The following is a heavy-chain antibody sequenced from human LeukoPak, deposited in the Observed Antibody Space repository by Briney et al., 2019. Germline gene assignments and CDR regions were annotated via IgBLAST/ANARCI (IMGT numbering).Heavy chain of an antibody. CDR2: MNPNSGNT. J-gene: IGHJ4*02. CDR3: ARGARRVVRGVISYYFDY. V-gene: IGHV1-8*01. Sequence: ASVKVSCKASGYTFTSYNINWVRQATGQGLEWMGWMNPNSGNTGYAQKFPGRVTMTRNTSISTNYMELSRLRSEDTAVYYCARGARRVVRGVISYYFDYWGQGTLVTVSS. D-gene: IGHD3-10*01. CDR1: GYTFTSYN.